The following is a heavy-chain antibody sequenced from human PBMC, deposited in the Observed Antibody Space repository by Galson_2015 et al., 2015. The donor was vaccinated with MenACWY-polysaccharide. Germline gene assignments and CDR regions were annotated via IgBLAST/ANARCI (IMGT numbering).Heavy chain of an antibody. CDR1: GFTFSSYG. CDR3: AKDRTAAASDGDY. J-gene: IGHJ4*02. D-gene: IGHD6-13*01. V-gene: IGHV3-30*02. Sequence: SLRLSCAASGFTFSSYGMHWVRQAPGKGLKWVAFIRYDGRDKYYADSVKGRFTLSRDNSKNTLHLQMDSLRAEDTAVYYCAKDRTAAASDGDYWGQGTLVTVSS. CDR2: IRYDGRDK.